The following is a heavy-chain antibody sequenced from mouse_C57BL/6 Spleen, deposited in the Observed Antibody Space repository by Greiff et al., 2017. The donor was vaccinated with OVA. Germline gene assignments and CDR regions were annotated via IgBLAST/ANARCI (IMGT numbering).Heavy chain of an antibody. D-gene: IGHD3-2*02. CDR1: GYAFSSSW. J-gene: IGHJ2*01. CDR2: IYPGDGDT. CDR3: ARPDSSEYYFDY. Sequence: QVQLQQSGPELVKPGASVKISCKASGYAFSSSWMNWVKQRPGKGLEWIGRIYPGDGDTNYNGKFKGKATLTADKSSSTAYMQLSSLTSEDSAVYVCARPDSSEYYFDYWGQGTTLTVSS. V-gene: IGHV1-82*01.